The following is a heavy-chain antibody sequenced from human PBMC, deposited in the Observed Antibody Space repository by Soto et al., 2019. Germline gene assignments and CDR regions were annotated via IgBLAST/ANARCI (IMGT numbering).Heavy chain of an antibody. V-gene: IGHV1-69*02. CDR3: ASSYGSGYRAFDY. D-gene: IGHD3-10*01. CDR2: INPILSMS. Sequence: QVQLVQSGAEVKRPGSSVKVSCKASGDTFTFYSINWVRQAPGLGLEWMGRINPILSMSNYAQRFQGRVTTTAEKSTSTAYMELSSLSSEETATYYCASSYGSGYRAFDYWGQGALVTVSS. J-gene: IGHJ4*02. CDR1: GDTFTFYS.